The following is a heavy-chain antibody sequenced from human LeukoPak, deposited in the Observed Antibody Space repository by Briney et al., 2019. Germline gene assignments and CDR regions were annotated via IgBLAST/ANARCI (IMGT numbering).Heavy chain of an antibody. CDR3: ATFCSGGDCYSFAP. J-gene: IGHJ5*02. CDR2: IIGSGGST. V-gene: IGHV3-23*01. CDR1: GFTFSSYA. Sequence: GGSLRLSCAASGFTFSSYAMSWVRQAPGKGLEWVSTIIGSGGSTDYADSVKGRFTISRDNSKDTLFLQMDSLRVEDTAVYYCATFCSGGDCYSFAPWGQGTLVTVSS. D-gene: IGHD2-15*01.